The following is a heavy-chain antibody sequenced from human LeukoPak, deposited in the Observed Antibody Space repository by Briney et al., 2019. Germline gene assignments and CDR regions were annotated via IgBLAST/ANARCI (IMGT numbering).Heavy chain of an antibody. CDR2: ISAYNGNT. CDR3: ARPEGNDGYGAFDI. CDR1: GGTFSSYA. Sequence: ASVKVSCKASGGTFSSYAISWVRQAPGQGLEWMGWISAYNGNTNYAQKLQGRVTMTTDTSTSTAYMELRSLRSDDTAVYYCARPEGNDGYGAFDIWGQGTMVTVSS. D-gene: IGHD1-1*01. J-gene: IGHJ3*02. V-gene: IGHV1-18*01.